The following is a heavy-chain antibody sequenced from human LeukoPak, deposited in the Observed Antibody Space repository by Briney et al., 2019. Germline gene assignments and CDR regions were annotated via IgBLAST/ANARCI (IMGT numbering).Heavy chain of an antibody. D-gene: IGHD3-16*01. CDR2: ISYDGNNK. CDR3: ARIYDECFDY. V-gene: IGHV3-30-3*01. J-gene: IGHJ4*02. CDR1: GFTFSSYS. Sequence: GGSLRLSCAASGFTFSSYSMHWVRQAPGKGLEWVAAISYDGNNKHYADSVKGRFTISRDTSKNTLYLQMNSLRAEDTAVYYCARIYDECFDYWGQGTLVTVSS.